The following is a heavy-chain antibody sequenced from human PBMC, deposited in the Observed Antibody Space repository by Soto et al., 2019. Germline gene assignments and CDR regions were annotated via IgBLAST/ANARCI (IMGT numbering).Heavy chain of an antibody. CDR1: GFSLRTSGMC. J-gene: IGHJ4*02. Sequence: SGPTLVNTTQTLTLTCTFSGFSLRTSGMCVSWIRQPPGKALEWLALVDWDDDKYYNTSLKTRLTISRDTSKSQVILTMTNMDPVDTATYYCARRAAYSSSYFFDYWGQGSLVTVSS. CDR2: VDWDDDK. V-gene: IGHV2-70*12. D-gene: IGHD6-6*01. CDR3: ARRAAYSSSYFFDY.